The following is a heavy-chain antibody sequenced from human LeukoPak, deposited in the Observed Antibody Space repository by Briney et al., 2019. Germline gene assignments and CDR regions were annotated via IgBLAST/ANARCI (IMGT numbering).Heavy chain of an antibody. D-gene: IGHD3-3*02. CDR3: ATHFCTSVTCYIDY. J-gene: IGHJ4*02. V-gene: IGHV3-23*01. CDR2: ISGSDYTT. CDR1: GYTFSNYA. Sequence: GGSLRLSCAASGYTFSNYAMSWVRQAPGKGLEWVSGISGSDYTTYNADSVKGRFFISRDNSKKLLFLRMNSLRAEGTAVYYCATHFCTSVTCYIDYWGRGTLVTVS.